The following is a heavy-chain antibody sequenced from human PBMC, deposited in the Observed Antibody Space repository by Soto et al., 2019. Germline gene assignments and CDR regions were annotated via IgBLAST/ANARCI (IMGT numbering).Heavy chain of an antibody. J-gene: IGHJ6*02. D-gene: IGHD3-22*01. CDR1: GYTFTSYY. Sequence: SVKVSCKASGYTFTSYYMHWVRQAPGQGLEWMGIINPSGGSTSYAQKFQGRVTMTRDTSTSTVYMELSSLRSEDTAGYYCARCLRSSGYSAEVQYYYYGMDVCGQGNTVIVCS. CDR2: INPSGGST. V-gene: IGHV1-46*01. CDR3: ARCLRSSGYSAEVQYYYYGMDV.